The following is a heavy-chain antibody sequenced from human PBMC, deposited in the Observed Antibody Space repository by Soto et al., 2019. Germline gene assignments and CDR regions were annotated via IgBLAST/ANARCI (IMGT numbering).Heavy chain of an antibody. J-gene: IGHJ6*02. CDR2: ISGSGGST. Sequence: PGGSLRLSCAASGFTFSSYAMSWVRQAPGKGLEWVSAISGSGGSTYYADSVKGRFTISRDNSKNTLYLQMNSLRAEDTAVYYCAKATAPKWELGLYYYYGMDVWGQGTTVTVSS. CDR1: GFTFSSYA. D-gene: IGHD1-26*01. CDR3: AKATAPKWELGLYYYYGMDV. V-gene: IGHV3-23*01.